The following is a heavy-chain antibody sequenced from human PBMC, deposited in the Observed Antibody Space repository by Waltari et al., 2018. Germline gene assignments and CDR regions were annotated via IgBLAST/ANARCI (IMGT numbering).Heavy chain of an antibody. J-gene: IGHJ4*02. D-gene: IGHD3-3*01. CDR3: ARGRSAGGFFTFDS. CDR1: GASFSRHH. Sequence: QVQLQESGPSLVKPSETLSITCSVSGASFSRHHWSWIRQSPGKGLEWLGYTYHNGATNYNPSRERRVTISGDTSMNQFSLRLSSVTTADTAVYYCARGRSAGGFFTFDSWGQGALVTVSS. CDR2: TYHNGAT. V-gene: IGHV4-59*11.